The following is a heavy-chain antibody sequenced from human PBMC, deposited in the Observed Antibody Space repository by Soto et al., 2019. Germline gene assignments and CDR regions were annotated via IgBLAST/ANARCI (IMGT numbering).Heavy chain of an antibody. CDR2: IYYSGST. J-gene: IGHJ3*02. V-gene: IGHV4-59*01. CDR3: ARERRYDFWSGYGVDAFDI. CDR1: DGCISSYY. Sequence: PSQTRSLTCSVSDGCISSYYWSWIRQPPGKGLEWIGYIYYSGSTNYNPSLKSRVTISVDTSKNQFSLKLSSVTAADTAVYYCARERRYDFWSGYGVDAFDIWGQGTMVTVSS. D-gene: IGHD3-3*01.